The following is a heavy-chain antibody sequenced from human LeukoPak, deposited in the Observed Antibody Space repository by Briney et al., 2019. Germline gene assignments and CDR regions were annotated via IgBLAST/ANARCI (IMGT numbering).Heavy chain of an antibody. CDR3: ARDTSRDGYNPLDF. Sequence: GRSLRLSCAASGFTFSSYAMHWVRQAPGKGLEWVAVISYDGSNKYYADSVKGRFTISRDNSKNTLYLQMNSLRAEDTAVYHCARDTSRDGYNPLDFWGQGTLVTVSS. CDR2: ISYDGSNK. J-gene: IGHJ4*02. CDR1: GFTFSSYA. D-gene: IGHD5-24*01. V-gene: IGHV3-30*04.